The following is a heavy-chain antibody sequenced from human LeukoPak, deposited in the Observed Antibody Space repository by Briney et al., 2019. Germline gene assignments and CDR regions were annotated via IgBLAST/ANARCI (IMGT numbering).Heavy chain of an antibody. CDR2: INHSGST. J-gene: IGHJ6*04. V-gene: IGHV4-34*01. D-gene: IGHD3-10*01. CDR1: GGSFSGYY. CDR3: ARGGVKDV. Sequence: SETLSLTCAVYGGSFSGYYWSWIRQPPGKVLERIGEINHSGSTNYNPSLKSRVTVSVDTSKNQFSLKLSSVTAADRAVYYCARGGVKDVWGKGTTVTVSS.